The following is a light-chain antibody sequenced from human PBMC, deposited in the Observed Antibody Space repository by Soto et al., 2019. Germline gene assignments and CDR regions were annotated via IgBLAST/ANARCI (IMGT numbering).Light chain of an antibody. CDR1: QSVSSSY. V-gene: IGKV3-20*01. Sequence: EIVLTQSPGTLSLSPGERATLSCRASQSVSSSYLAWYQQKPGQAPRLLIYGASSRATGIPERFSGSGSGTDFTLTISRLEPGDFAVYYCQQYGSSPLTFVGGTKVESK. CDR3: QQYGSSPLT. J-gene: IGKJ4*01. CDR2: GAS.